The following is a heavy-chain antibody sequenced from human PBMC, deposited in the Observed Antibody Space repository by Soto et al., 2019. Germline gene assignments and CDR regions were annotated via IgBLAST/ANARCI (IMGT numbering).Heavy chain of an antibody. CDR1: GVSIISYY. CDR2: IYYSGST. Sequence: SDTLSLTCTFSGVSIISYYCSLIRQPPGKGLEWIGYIYYSGSTNYNPSLKSRVTISVDTSKNQFSLKLSSVTAADTDVYYCARTVSKAGTLFTDQWGKGTLVT. CDR3: ARTVSKAGTLFTDQ. D-gene: IGHD6-13*01. V-gene: IGHV4-59*01. J-gene: IGHJ4*02.